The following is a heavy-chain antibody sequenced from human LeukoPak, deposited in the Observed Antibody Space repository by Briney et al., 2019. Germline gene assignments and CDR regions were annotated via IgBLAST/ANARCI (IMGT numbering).Heavy chain of an antibody. D-gene: IGHD5-18*01. CDR2: IRSKANSYAT. V-gene: IGHV3-73*01. CDR1: GFTFSGSA. CDR3: ARDGYGSIHDAFDI. J-gene: IGHJ3*02. Sequence: GGSLRLSCAASGFTFSGSAMHWVRQASGKGLEWVGRIRSKANSYATAYAASVKGRFTISRDDSKNTAYLQMNSLKTEDTAVYYCARDGYGSIHDAFDIWGQGTMVTVSS.